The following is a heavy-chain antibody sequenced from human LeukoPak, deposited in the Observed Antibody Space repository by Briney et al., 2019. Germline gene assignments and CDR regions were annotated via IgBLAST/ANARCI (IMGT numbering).Heavy chain of an antibody. D-gene: IGHD4-17*01. V-gene: IGHV3-74*01. CDR1: GFTFTSYW. J-gene: IGHJ4*02. CDR2: INSDGSGT. CDR3: ARAPGTGGDYVTY. Sequence: GGSLRLSCAASGFTFTSYWMHWVRQAPGKGLVWVSRINSDGSGTSYADSVKGRFTISRDNAKNTLYLQMNSLRAEDTAVYFCARAPGTGGDYVTYWGQGTPVTVSS.